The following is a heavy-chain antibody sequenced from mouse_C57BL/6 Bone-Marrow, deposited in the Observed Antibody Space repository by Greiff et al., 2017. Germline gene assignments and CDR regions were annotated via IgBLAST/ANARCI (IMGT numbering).Heavy chain of an antibody. D-gene: IGHD2-1*01. V-gene: IGHV5-9-1*02. CDR3: TRASIYYGNYVEAMDY. CDR2: ISSGGDYI. CDR1: GFTFSSYA. Sequence: EVMLVESGAGLVKPGGSLKLSCAASGFTFSSYAMSWVRQTPEKRLEWVAYISSGGDYIYYADTVKGRFTISRDNARNTLYLQMSSLKSEDTAMYYCTRASIYYGNYVEAMDYWGQGTSVTVSS. J-gene: IGHJ4*01.